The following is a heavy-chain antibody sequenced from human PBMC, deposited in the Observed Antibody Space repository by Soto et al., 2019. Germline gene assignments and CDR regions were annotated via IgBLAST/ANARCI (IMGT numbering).Heavy chain of an antibody. CDR3: ARGQAFWTGYYRMPYYFDY. J-gene: IGHJ4*02. CDR1: GGSVSSGSYY. V-gene: IGHV4-61*01. Sequence: QVQLQESGPGLVKPSETLSLTCTVSGGSVSSGSYYWSWIRQPPGKGLEYIGDLYYSGSTNYDPSLKSRVTISVDTPKNQFSLKLTSVTAADTAVYYCARGQAFWTGYYRMPYYFDYWGQGTLVTVSS. CDR2: LYYSGST. D-gene: IGHD3-3*01.